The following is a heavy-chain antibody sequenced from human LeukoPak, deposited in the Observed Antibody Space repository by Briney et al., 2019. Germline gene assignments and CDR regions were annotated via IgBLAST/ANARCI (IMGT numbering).Heavy chain of an antibody. CDR1: GFTVSTNY. J-gene: IGHJ2*01. CDR3: ARVGDHYHWYFDL. V-gene: IGHV3-53*01. CDR2: LHSGGST. D-gene: IGHD3-10*01. Sequence: GGSLRLSCAASGFTVSTNYMNWVRQAPGKGLEWVAILHSGGSTYYADFVKGRFIISRDYSKNTLSLQMNNLRADDTAVYYCARVGDHYHWYFDLWGRGTLVTVSS.